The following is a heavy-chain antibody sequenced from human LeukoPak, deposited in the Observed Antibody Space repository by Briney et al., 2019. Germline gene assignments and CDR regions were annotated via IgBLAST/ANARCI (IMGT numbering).Heavy chain of an antibody. CDR3: ARASLGRDYYDSSGYYYVFWFDP. Sequence: SEILSLICTVSGGSISSYHWSWIRQPAGKGLEWIGRIYTSGSTNYNPSLKSRVTMSVDTSKNQFSLRLSSVTAADTAVYYCARASLGRDYYDSSGYYYVFWFDPWGQGTLVTVSS. CDR1: GGSISSYH. CDR2: IYTSGST. D-gene: IGHD3-22*01. J-gene: IGHJ5*02. V-gene: IGHV4-4*07.